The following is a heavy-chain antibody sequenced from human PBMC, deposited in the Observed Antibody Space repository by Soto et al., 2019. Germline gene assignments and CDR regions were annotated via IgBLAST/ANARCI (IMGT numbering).Heavy chain of an antibody. CDR1: GFTFSSYS. V-gene: IGHV3-48*02. D-gene: IGHD1-1*01. J-gene: IGHJ6*02. Sequence: EVQLVESGGGLVQPGGSLRLSCAASGFTFSSYSMNWVRQAPGKGLEWVSYIRSSSGTIYYADSVKGRFTISRDNAKNSLYLQMNSLRDDDTAVYYCARSGVETLRDYYGMDVWGQGTTVTVSS. CDR3: ARSGVETLRDYYGMDV. CDR2: IRSSSGTI.